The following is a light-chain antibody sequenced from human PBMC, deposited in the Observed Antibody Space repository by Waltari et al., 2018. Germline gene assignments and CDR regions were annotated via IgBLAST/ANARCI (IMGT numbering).Light chain of an antibody. J-gene: IGKJ2*03. CDR3: LQHNSYPYS. V-gene: IGKV1-17*01. Sequence: DIQMTQSPSSLSASVGDTVTITCRASQGISSYLNWFQQKPGKAPKLLIYAAATLQSGVPSRFSGGGSGTEFTLTISSLQPEDFAAYYCLQHNSYPYSFGQGTKVEIK. CDR2: AAA. CDR1: QGISSY.